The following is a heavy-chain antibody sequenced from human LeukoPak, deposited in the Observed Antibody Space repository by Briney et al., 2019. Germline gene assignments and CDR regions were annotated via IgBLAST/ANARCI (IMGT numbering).Heavy chain of an antibody. V-gene: IGHV3-7*03. CDR3: ARSLPYGTTWYGRSDF. J-gene: IGHJ4*02. D-gene: IGHD6-13*01. CDR1: GFPFNAYW. Sequence: GGSLRLSCAASGFPFNAYWMTWVRQAPGKGLEWVANIRQDGDAKYYVDSAKGRFTISRDNAMNSLYLQMNSLRAEDTAIYYCARSLPYGTTWYGRSDFWGQGTLVTVSS. CDR2: IRQDGDAK.